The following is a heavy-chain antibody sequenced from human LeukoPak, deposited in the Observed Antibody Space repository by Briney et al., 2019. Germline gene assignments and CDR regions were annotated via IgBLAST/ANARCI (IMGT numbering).Heavy chain of an antibody. CDR2: ISAYNGNT. CDR1: GYTFTSYG. CDR3: AKDRYSSGWYYFDY. D-gene: IGHD6-19*01. J-gene: IGHJ4*02. V-gene: IGHV1-18*01. Sequence: ASVKVSCKASGYTFTSYGMSWVRQAPGQGLEWMGWISAYNGNTNYAQKLQGRVTMTTDTSTSTAYMELRSLRSDDTAVYYCAKDRYSSGWYYFDYWGQGTLVTVSS.